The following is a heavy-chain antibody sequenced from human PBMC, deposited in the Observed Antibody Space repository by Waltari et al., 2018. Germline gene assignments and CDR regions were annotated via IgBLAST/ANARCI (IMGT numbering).Heavy chain of an antibody. Sequence: QVQLQESGPGLVKPSQTLSLTCTVSGGSISSGGYYWRWIHQHPGKGLEWIGYIYYSGSTYYNPSLKSRVTISVDTSKNQFSLKLSSVTAADTAVYYCARDYGDYGYGMDVWGQGTTVTVSS. V-gene: IGHV4-31*03. CDR2: IYYSGST. CDR3: ARDYGDYGYGMDV. D-gene: IGHD4-17*01. CDR1: GGSISSGGYY. J-gene: IGHJ6*02.